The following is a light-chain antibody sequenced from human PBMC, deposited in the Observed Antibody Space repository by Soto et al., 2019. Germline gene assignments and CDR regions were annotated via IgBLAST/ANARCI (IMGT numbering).Light chain of an antibody. CDR3: AAWDDSLVGV. CDR1: SSNIGSNY. CDR2: RNN. V-gene: IGLV1-47*01. J-gene: IGLJ3*02. Sequence: QSVLTQPPSASGTPGQWVTISCSGSSSNIGSNYVYWYQQLPGTAPKLLIYRNNPRPSGVPDRFSGSKSGTSASLAISGLRSEDEADYYCAAWDDSLVGVFGGGTKLTVL.